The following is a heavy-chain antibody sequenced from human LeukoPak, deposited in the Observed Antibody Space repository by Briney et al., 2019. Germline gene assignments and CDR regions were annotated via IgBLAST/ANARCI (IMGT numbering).Heavy chain of an antibody. D-gene: IGHD3-3*01. CDR1: GFTFSSYW. V-gene: IGHV3-74*01. Sequence: GGSLRLSCAASGFTFSSYWMHWVRHAPGKGLVWVSRINSDGSSTSYADSVKGRFTISRDNAKNTLYLQMNSLRAEDTAVYYCASPTYYDFWSGYYTGDYWGQGTLVTVSS. CDR3: ASPTYYDFWSGYYTGDY. J-gene: IGHJ4*02. CDR2: INSDGSST.